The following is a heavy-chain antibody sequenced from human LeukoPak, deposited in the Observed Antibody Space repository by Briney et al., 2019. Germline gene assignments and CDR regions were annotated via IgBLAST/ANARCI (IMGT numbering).Heavy chain of an antibody. J-gene: IGHJ6*03. CDR3: ARGRSSMVRGYYYYMDV. CDR1: SGSFSGYY. Sequence: SETLSLTCAVYSGSFSGYYWSWIRQPPGKGLEWIGYIYYSGSTNYNPSLKSRVTISVDTSKNQFSLKLSSVTAADTAVYYCARGRSSMVRGYYYYMDVWGKGTTVTISS. CDR2: IYYSGST. V-gene: IGHV4-59*01. D-gene: IGHD3-10*01.